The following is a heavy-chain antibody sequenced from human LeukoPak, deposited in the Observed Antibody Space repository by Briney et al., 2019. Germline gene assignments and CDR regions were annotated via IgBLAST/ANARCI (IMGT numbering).Heavy chain of an antibody. CDR1: GFTFSSYG. CDR2: IRYDGSNK. CDR3: ARGGADSGSYGMDV. Sequence: GGSLRLSCAASGFTFSSYGMHWVRQAPGKGLEWVAFIRYDGSNKYYADSVKGRFTISRDNSKNTLYLQMNRLRAEDTAVYYCARGGADSGSYGMDVWGKGTTVTVSS. V-gene: IGHV3-30*02. J-gene: IGHJ6*04. D-gene: IGHD1-26*01.